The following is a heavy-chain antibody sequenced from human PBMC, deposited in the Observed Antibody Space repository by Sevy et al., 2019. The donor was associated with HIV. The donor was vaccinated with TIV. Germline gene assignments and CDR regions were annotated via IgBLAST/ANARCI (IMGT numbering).Heavy chain of an antibody. CDR2: ISAYNGNT. CDR3: ARARIAVAVLGAFDI. V-gene: IGHV1-18*04. CDR1: GYTFTSYG. D-gene: IGHD6-19*01. Sequence: ASVKVSCKASGYTFTSYGISWVRQAPGQGLEWMGWISAYNGNTNYAQKLQGRVTMTTDTSTSTAYMELRGLGSDDTAVYYCARARIAVAVLGAFDIWGQGTMVTVSS. J-gene: IGHJ3*02.